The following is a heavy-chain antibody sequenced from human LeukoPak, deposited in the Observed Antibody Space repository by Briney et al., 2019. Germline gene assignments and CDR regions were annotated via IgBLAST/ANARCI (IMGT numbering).Heavy chain of an antibody. J-gene: IGHJ4*02. V-gene: IGHV5-51*01. CDR3: ARLPITMVRGLTILFEY. D-gene: IGHD3-10*01. CDR1: GYSFTTYW. Sequence: GESLKISCKGSGYSFTTYWIGWVRQMPGKGLEWMAIIYPGDSDTRYSPSFQGQVTISADKSISTAYLQWSSLKASDTAMYYCARLPITMVRGLTILFEYWGQGTLVTVSS. CDR2: IYPGDSDT.